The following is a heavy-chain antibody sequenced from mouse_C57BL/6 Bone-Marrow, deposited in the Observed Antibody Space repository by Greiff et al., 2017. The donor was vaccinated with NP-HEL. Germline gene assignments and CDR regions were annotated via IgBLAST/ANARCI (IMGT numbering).Heavy chain of an antibody. J-gene: IGHJ4*01. CDR1: GYSFTDYN. V-gene: IGHV1-39*01. CDR2: INPNYGTT. Sequence: VQLQQSGPELVKPGASVKISCKASGYSFTDYNMNWVKQSNGKSLEWIGVINPNYGTTSYNQKFKGKATLTVDQSSSTAYMQLNSLTSEDSAVYYCAKRWLLGRYYYAMDYWGQGTSVTVSS. D-gene: IGHD2-3*01. CDR3: AKRWLLGRYYYAMDY.